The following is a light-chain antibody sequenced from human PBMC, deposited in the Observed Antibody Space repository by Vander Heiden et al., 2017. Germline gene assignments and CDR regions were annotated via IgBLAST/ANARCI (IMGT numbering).Light chain of an antibody. CDR1: QSVSSNY. V-gene: IGKV3-20*01. J-gene: IGKJ1*01. CDR3: QQYGSSPWT. Sequence: EIVLTQSPGSLSLSLGERATLSCRASQSVSSNYLAWYQQRPGQAPRLLIYGASTRATGIPDRFSGSGSGTDFTLSISRVEPEDSAVYSCQQYGSSPWTFGQGTKVEIK. CDR2: GAS.